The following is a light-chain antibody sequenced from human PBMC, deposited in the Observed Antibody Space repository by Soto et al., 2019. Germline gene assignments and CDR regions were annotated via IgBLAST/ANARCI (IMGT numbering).Light chain of an antibody. V-gene: IGKV3-20*01. CDR3: HQYDNTPQT. J-gene: IGKJ2*01. CDR1: QSMKRRY. Sequence: EIVLMQSPGTLSLSPGESATLFCRASQSMKRRYLAGYQQKPGQAPRVLIYAASIRATGIPDRFSGSGSGTDFSLTISRLEPEDFAVYYCHQYDNTPQTFGQGTKVEIK. CDR2: AAS.